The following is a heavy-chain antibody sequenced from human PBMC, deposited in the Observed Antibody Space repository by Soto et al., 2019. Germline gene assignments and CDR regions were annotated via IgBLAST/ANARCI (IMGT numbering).Heavy chain of an antibody. D-gene: IGHD6-13*01. CDR3: AREPRLPIAAAGHDAFDI. J-gene: IGHJ3*02. Sequence: GGSLRLSCAASGFTFSSYGMHWVRQAPGKGLEWVAVIWYDGSNKYYADSVKGRFTISRDNSKNTLYLQMNSLRAEDTAVYYCAREPRLPIAAAGHDAFDIWGQGTMVTVSS. V-gene: IGHV3-33*01. CDR1: GFTFSSYG. CDR2: IWYDGSNK.